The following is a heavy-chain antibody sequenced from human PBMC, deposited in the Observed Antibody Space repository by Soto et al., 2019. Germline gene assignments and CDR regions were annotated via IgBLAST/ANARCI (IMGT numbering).Heavy chain of an antibody. CDR2: TYYRSKWYN. J-gene: IGHJ2*01. CDR3: ARRKGYSSSWYDRLSWYFDL. Sequence: SQTLSLTCAISGDSVSSNSAAWNWIRQSPSRGLEWLGRTYYRSKWYNDYAVSVKSRITINPDTSKNQFSLQLNSVTPEDTAVYYCARRKGYSSSWYDRLSWYFDLWGRGTLVTVSS. V-gene: IGHV6-1*01. D-gene: IGHD6-13*01. CDR1: GDSVSSNSAA.